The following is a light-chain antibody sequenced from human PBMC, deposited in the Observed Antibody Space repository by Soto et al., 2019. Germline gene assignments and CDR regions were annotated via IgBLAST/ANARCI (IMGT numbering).Light chain of an antibody. V-gene: IGLV2-18*01. J-gene: IGLJ2*01. CDR1: SSDVGSYNR. CDR3: SLYGSSGTFNVL. CDR2: EVS. Sequence: QSALTQPPSVSGSPGQSVTISCTGTSSDVGSYNRVSWYQQPPGTAPKLMIYEVSNRPSGVPDRFSGSKSGNTASLTISGLQAEDEGDYYCSLYGSSGTFNVLFGGGTKVTVL.